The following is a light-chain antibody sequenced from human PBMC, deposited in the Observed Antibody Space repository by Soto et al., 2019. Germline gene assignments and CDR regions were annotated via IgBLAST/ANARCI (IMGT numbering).Light chain of an antibody. CDR3: NSYTSTNTRV. J-gene: IGLJ3*02. V-gene: IGLV2-14*01. CDR1: SSDIGGYNY. Sequence: QSALTQPASVSGSPGQSITSSCTGTSSDIGGYNYVSWYQQHPGKAPKLIRYDYNSRPSGVSNRLSGSKSGNTASLTISGLQAEDEADYYCNSYTSTNTRVFGGGTPLTVL. CDR2: DYN.